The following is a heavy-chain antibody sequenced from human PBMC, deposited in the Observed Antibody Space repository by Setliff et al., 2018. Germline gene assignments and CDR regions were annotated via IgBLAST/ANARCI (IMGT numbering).Heavy chain of an antibody. CDR1: GYSISSGYY. CDR3: ARGPRRGGFDY. D-gene: IGHD3-16*01. V-gene: IGHV4-38-2*02. CDR2: IYHSGST. Sequence: SETLSLTCTVSGYSISSGYYWGWIRQPPGKGLEWIGSIYHSGSTYYNPSLKSRVTISVDTSKNQFSLKLSSVTAADTAVYYCARGPRRGGFDYWGQGTLVTVSS. J-gene: IGHJ4*02.